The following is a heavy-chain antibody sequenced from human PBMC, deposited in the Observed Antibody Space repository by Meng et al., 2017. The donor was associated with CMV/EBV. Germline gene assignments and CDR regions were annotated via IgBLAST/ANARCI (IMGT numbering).Heavy chain of an antibody. CDR1: GYSVTSYW. V-gene: IGHV5-51*01. CDR2: IYPGDSDN. J-gene: IGHJ6*02. CDR3: ATSGYCSSTSCYTAYGMDV. D-gene: IGHD2-2*02. Sequence: GGSLRLSCEGSGYSVTSYWIGWVRQMPGKGLEWMGIIYPGDSDNRSSSAFQGQVTTSADKSISTAYLQLSSLKASDTAMYYCATSGYCSSTSCYTAYGMDVWGQGTTVTVSS.